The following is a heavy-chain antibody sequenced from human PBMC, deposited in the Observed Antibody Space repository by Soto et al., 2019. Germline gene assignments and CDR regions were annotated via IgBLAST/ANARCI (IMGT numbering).Heavy chain of an antibody. J-gene: IGHJ6*02. V-gene: IGHV5-51*01. D-gene: IGHD6-19*01. CDR3: ARHLDSSGQNYYYYYAIDV. Sequence: GESLKISCKGSGYSFTSYWIGWVRQMPGKGLEWMGIINPADSDTRYSPSFQGQVTISADKSINTAYLQWSSLKASDTAMYYCARHLDSSGQNYYYYYAIDVWGQGTTDTVS. CDR1: GYSFTSYW. CDR2: INPADSDT.